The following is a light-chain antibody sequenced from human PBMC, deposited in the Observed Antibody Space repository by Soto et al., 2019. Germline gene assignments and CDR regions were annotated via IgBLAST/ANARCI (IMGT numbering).Light chain of an antibody. J-gene: IGLJ3*02. CDR2: KNN. CDR3: AAWDDSLHGVA. V-gene: IGLV1-44*01. CDR1: TSNIGSNA. Sequence: QSVLTQPPSASGTPGQSVTLSCSGSTSNIGSNAVNWYQQLPGTAPKLLIYKNNQRPSGVPDRFSGSKFGTSASLAISGLQCEDEADYHCAAWDDSLHGVAFGGGTKLTVL.